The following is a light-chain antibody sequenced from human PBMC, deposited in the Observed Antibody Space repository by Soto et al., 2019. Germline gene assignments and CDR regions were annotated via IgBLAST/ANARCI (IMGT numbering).Light chain of an antibody. J-gene: IGLJ3*02. CDR2: DVN. Sequence: QSALTQPASVSGSPGQSITISCTGTSSAVGGYNYVSWYQQHPGKAPKLMVFDVNDRPSGISNRFSGSKSGNTASLTISGLQAEDEADYYCSSYTTSHTWVFGGGTKLTVL. CDR1: SSAVGGYNY. V-gene: IGLV2-14*03. CDR3: SSYTTSHTWV.